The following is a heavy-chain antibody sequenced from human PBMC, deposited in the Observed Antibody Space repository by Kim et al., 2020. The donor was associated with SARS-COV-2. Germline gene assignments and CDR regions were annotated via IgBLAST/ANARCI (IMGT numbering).Heavy chain of an antibody. J-gene: IGHJ4*02. CDR3: ARGYSGYDLRVEYFGY. CDR2: ISSSSSYI. D-gene: IGHD5-12*01. V-gene: IGHV3-21*01. Sequence: GGSLRLSCAASGFTFSSYSMNWVRQAPGKGLEWVSSISSSSSYIYYADSVKGRFTISRDNAKNSLYLQMNSLRAEDTAVYYCARGYSGYDLRVEYFGYWGQGTLVTVSS. CDR1: GFTFSSYS.